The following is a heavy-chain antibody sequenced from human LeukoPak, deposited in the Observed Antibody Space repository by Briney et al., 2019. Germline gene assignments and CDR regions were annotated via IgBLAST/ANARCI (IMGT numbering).Heavy chain of an antibody. V-gene: IGHV5-10-1*04. D-gene: IGHD5-18*01. Sequence: GESLRISCKGSGYSFTSYWITWVRQMPGKGLEWMGRIDPSDSYTNSSPSFQGQVTISADKSISTAYLQWSSLKASDTAMYYCARQGNTAMVSGGFDYWGQGTLVTVSS. CDR3: ARQGNTAMVSGGFDY. J-gene: IGHJ4*02. CDR2: IDPSDSYT. CDR1: GYSFTSYW.